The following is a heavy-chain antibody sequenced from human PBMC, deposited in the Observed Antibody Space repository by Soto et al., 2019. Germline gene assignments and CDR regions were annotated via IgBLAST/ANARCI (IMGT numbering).Heavy chain of an antibody. CDR2: IYWDDDK. V-gene: IGHV2-5*02. Sequence: SGPTLVNPTQTLTLTCTFSGFSLSTSGVGVGWIRQPPGKALEWLALIYWDDDKRYSPSLKSRLTITKDTSKNQVVLTMTNMDPVDTATYYCAQSNIVVVPAAYGMDVWGQGTTVTVSS. CDR3: AQSNIVVVPAAYGMDV. CDR1: GFSLSTSGVG. J-gene: IGHJ6*02. D-gene: IGHD2-2*01.